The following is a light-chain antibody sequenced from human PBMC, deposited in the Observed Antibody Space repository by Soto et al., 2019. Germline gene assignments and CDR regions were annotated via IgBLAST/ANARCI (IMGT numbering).Light chain of an antibody. CDR1: QSVNSNY. CDR3: QQYGSSPLYA. CDR2: GAS. J-gene: IGKJ2*01. V-gene: IGKV3-20*01. Sequence: EIVLTQSPGTLSLSPGERATLSCRASQSVNSNYLAWYQQKPGLAPRLLIYGASSRATGIPDRFSGSGSETDFTLSISRLEPEDFAVYYCQQYGSSPLYAFGQGTKLEIK.